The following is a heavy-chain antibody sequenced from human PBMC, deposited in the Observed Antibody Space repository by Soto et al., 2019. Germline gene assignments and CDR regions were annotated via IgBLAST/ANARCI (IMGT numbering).Heavy chain of an antibody. V-gene: IGHV3-9*01. CDR1: GFTFDDYA. CDR3: AKDLGIVLGSPSGV. CDR2: ISWNSGSI. J-gene: IGHJ6*04. Sequence: EVQLVESGGGLVQPGRSLRLSCAASGFTFDDYAMHWVRQAPGKGLEWVSGISWNSGSIGYADSVKGRFTISRDNAKNSLYLQMNSLRAEDTALYYCAKDLGIVLGSPSGVWGKGTTVTVSS. D-gene: IGHD3-16*01.